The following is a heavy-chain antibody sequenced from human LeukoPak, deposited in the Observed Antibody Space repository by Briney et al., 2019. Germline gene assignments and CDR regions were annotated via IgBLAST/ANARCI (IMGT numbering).Heavy chain of an antibody. D-gene: IGHD4-17*01. V-gene: IGHV3-9*01. CDR2: ISWNSANI. CDR3: ARAQTYGDYRLLLDY. J-gene: IGHJ4*02. Sequence: PGGSLRLSCAASGFSFDDCAMHWVRQVPGKGLEWVSGISWNSANIVYADSVKGRFTISRDNAKNSLYLQMNSLRAEDTALYYCARAQTYGDYRLLLDYWGQGTLVTVSS. CDR1: GFSFDDCA.